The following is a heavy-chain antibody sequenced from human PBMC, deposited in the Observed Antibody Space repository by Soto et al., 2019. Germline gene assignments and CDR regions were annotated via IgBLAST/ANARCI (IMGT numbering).Heavy chain of an antibody. J-gene: IGHJ4*02. V-gene: IGHV4-34*01. D-gene: IGHD5-12*01. CDR2: INHSGST. Sequence: QVQLQQWGAGLLKPSETLSLTCDVYGGSFSTNYWSWIRQPPGKGLEWIGEINHSGSTNYNPSLKSRVTISVDTCKNQFSLKMNSMTAADTAVYYCARDGDGYNYLDYWGQGTLVTVSS. CDR3: ARDGDGYNYLDY. CDR1: GGSFSTNY.